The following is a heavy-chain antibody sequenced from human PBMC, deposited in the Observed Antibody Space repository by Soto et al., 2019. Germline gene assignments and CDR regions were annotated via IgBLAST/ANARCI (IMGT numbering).Heavy chain of an antibody. V-gene: IGHV1-18*01. CDR3: ARVAYYHDSSGYLGGVAFDI. CDR1: GYSFTSYG. CDR2: ISVYNGNT. J-gene: IGHJ3*02. Sequence: ASVKVSCKASGYSFTSYGINWVRQAPGQGLEWMGWISVYNGNTNYAQKLQGRVTMTTDTSTSTAYMELRSLRSDDTAVYYCARVAYYHDSSGYLGGVAFDIWGQGTMVTVSS. D-gene: IGHD3-22*01.